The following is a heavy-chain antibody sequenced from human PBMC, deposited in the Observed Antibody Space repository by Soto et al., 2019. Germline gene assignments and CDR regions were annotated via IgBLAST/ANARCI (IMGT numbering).Heavy chain of an antibody. V-gene: IGHV1-18*01. J-gene: IGHJ5*02. CDR2: ISPDNGVT. D-gene: IGHD3-16*01. CDR1: GYSFTTFG. Sequence: QIQLVQSGAEVKKPGASVTVSCKAFGYSFTTFGISWVRQAPGQGLEWMGWISPDNGVTIYAQKFQARITMTTDTSSTTAYLELRSLRSDDSALYFCARDMSDVDKHDNPTFGAWGQGALVTVSP. CDR3: ARDMSDVDKHDNPTFGA.